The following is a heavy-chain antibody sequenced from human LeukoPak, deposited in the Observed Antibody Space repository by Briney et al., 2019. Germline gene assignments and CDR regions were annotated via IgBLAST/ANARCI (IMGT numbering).Heavy chain of an antibody. CDR2: ISNSGRHT. Sequence: GGSLRLSCAASGFTFNVHAMSWVRQAPGKGLEWVSSISNSGRHTYYADSVKGRFTISRDNSKNTLFLQMNSLRAEDTAVYYCAKRSNIGHWGQGTLVTVSS. D-gene: IGHD4/OR15-4a*01. J-gene: IGHJ4*02. V-gene: IGHV3-23*01. CDR1: GFTFNVHA. CDR3: AKRSNIGH.